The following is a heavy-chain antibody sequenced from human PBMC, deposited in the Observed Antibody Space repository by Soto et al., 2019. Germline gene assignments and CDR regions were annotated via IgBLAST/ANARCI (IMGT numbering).Heavy chain of an antibody. CDR2: ISVDGGST. V-gene: IGHV3-23*01. CDR3: AKDGIRGIHIDN. Sequence: GGSLRLSCEASGFTFSGYGMHWVRQAPGKGLQWVSSISVDGGSTYYPDSVKGRFTISRDSSNNTLYLQMNSLRAEDTAVYYCAKDGIRGIHIDNWGQGTLVTVSS. J-gene: IGHJ4*02. CDR1: GFTFSGYG.